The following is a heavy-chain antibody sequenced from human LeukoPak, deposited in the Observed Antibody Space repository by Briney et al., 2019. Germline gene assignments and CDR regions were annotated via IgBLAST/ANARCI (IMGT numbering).Heavy chain of an antibody. Sequence: ASVKVSCKASGYTFTSYYMHWVRQAPGQGLEWMGIINPSGGSTSYAQKFQGRVTMTRDTSTSTVYMELSSLRSEDTAVYYCARQLKTGYSSSWYVSWGQGTLVTVSS. CDR3: ARQLKTGYSSSWYVS. J-gene: IGHJ5*01. V-gene: IGHV1-46*01. D-gene: IGHD6-13*01. CDR2: INPSGGST. CDR1: GYTFTSYY.